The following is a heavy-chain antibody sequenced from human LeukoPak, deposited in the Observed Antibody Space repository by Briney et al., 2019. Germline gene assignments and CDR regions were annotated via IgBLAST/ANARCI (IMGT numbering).Heavy chain of an antibody. V-gene: IGHV4-4*02. CDR2: IYHSDST. CDR3: ERVDSYEGLAD. Sequence: SGPMSLTNAVSGGSISCNNWWSWVRHFPGKGLEWLCEIYHSDSTNDTPSLKSRVTISVDKSNTPFSLKLSSVTAADTAVYYCERVDSYEGLADWGEGALVTVSS. CDR1: GGSISCNNW. D-gene: IGHD2-21*01. J-gene: IGHJ4*02.